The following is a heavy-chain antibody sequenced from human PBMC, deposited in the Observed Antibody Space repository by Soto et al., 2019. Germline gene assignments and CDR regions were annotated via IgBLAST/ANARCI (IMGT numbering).Heavy chain of an antibody. D-gene: IGHD6-13*01. J-gene: IGHJ3*02. CDR3: ARRVWQLNAFDI. CDR2: IYYSGST. CDR1: GGSISSSSYY. V-gene: IGHV4-39*01. Sequence: QLQLQESGPGLVKPSETLSLTCTVSGGSISSSSYYWGWIRQPPGKGLEWSGSIYYSGSTYYNPSLKSRVTISEDTSKNQFSLKLSSVTAADTAVYYCARRVWQLNAFDIWGQGTMVTVSS.